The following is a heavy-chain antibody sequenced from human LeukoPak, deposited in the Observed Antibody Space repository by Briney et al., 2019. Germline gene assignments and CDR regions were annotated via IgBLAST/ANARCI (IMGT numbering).Heavy chain of an antibody. V-gene: IGHV4-59*01. D-gene: IGHD2-21*02. Sequence: SETLSLTCTVSGGSISGYYWSWIRQPPGKGLEWIGYIYYSGSTNYNPSLKSRVTISVDTSKNQFSLKLSSVTAADTAVYYCARAPLAYCGGDCYSIDAFDIWGQGTMVTVSS. CDR1: GGSISGYY. J-gene: IGHJ3*02. CDR2: IYYSGST. CDR3: ARAPLAYCGGDCYSIDAFDI.